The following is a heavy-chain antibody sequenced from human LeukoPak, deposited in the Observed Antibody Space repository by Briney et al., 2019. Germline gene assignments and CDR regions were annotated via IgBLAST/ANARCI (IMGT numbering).Heavy chain of an antibody. CDR1: GFSFRNYG. J-gene: IGHJ4*02. D-gene: IGHD2-15*01. V-gene: IGHV3-33*01. Sequence: GRSLRVSCAASGFSFRNYGMHRVRQAPGKGLEWVAVIWYDGSEKYYADCVKGRVTVSRDNSKHTLSLQMDNLSDEDTAIYYCARDRSPSIGVAAPAYHLDYWGQGTLVTVSS. CDR2: IWYDGSEK. CDR3: ARDRSPSIGVAAPAYHLDY.